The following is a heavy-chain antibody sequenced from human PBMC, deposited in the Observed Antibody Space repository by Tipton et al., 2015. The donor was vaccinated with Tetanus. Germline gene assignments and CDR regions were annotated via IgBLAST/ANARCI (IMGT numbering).Heavy chain of an antibody. Sequence: TLSLTCSVSGGSISSYSLSWIRQSPGKGLEWIGYIYYGGTTKYNPSLKSRVTMSFDTSKNQFSLKRTSVTAADTDVYYCARLNCGGDCFCPSFDLWGRGSLVSVAS. CDR1: GGSISSYS. D-gene: IGHD2-21*02. CDR3: ARLNCGGDCFCPSFDL. V-gene: IGHV4-59*01. J-gene: IGHJ2*01. CDR2: IYYGGTT.